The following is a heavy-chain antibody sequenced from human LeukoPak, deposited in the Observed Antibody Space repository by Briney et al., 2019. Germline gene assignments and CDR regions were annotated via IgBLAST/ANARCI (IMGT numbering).Heavy chain of an antibody. CDR2: ISTSSSYI. Sequence: GGSLRLSCAASGFTFSSYSMNWVRQAPGKGLEWVSSISTSSSYIYYVDSVKGRFTISRDNAKNSLYLQMNSLRAEDTAVYYCARDVCSGYACYSFDHWGQGTLVTASS. J-gene: IGHJ5*02. V-gene: IGHV3-21*01. CDR3: ARDVCSGYACYSFDH. D-gene: IGHD3-3*01. CDR1: GFTFSSYS.